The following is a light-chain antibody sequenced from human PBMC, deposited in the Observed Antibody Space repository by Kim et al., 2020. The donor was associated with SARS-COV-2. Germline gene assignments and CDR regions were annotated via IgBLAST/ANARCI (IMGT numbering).Light chain of an antibody. CDR1: QSVSSSY. CDR3: HQYGSSPRYT. V-gene: IGKV3-20*01. Sequence: EIVLTQSPGTLSLSPGERATLSCRASQSVSSSYLAWYQQKPGQAPRLLIYGASSRATGIPDRFSGSGSGTDFTLTISRLEPEDFAVYYCHQYGSSPRYTFGQGPKL. J-gene: IGKJ2*01. CDR2: GAS.